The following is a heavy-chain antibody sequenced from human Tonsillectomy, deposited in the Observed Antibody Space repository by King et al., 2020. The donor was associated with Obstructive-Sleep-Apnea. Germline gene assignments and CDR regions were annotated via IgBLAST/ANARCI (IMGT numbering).Heavy chain of an antibody. CDR1: GGSISSSAFY. V-gene: IGHV4-39*07. CDR3: ARAVGYNSGWPTYYFDY. D-gene: IGHD6-19*01. Sequence: QLQESGPGLVKPSETLSLTCTVSGGSISSSAFYWGWIRQPPGKGLEWIGSIYYSGSTYYNPSLKSRVTISVDTSKNQFSLKLSSVTAADTAVYYCARAVGYNSGWPTYYFDYWGQGTLVTVSS. J-gene: IGHJ4*02. CDR2: IYYSGST.